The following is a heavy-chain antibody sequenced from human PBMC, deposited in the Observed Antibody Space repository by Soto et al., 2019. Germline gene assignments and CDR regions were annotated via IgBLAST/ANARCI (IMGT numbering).Heavy chain of an antibody. V-gene: IGHV1-8*01. CDR1: GYTFTSYD. D-gene: IGHD6-19*01. J-gene: IGHJ3*02. CDR2: MNPNSGNT. Sequence: GASVKVSCKASGYTFTSYDINWVRQATGQGLEWMGWMNPNSGNTGYAQKFQGRVTMTRNTSISTAYMELSSLRSDDTAVYYCARDIAVAGTDAFDIWGQGTMVTVSS. CDR3: ARDIAVAGTDAFDI.